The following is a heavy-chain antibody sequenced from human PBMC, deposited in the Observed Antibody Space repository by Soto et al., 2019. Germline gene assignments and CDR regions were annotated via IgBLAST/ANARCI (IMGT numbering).Heavy chain of an antibody. CDR3: ARSDGRY. V-gene: IGHV4-59*01. CDR2: IYYSGST. J-gene: IGHJ4*02. CDR1: GGSISSYY. Sequence: TSETLSLTCTVSGGSISSYYWSWIRQPPGKGLEWIGYIYYSGSTNYNPSLKSRVTISVDTSKNQFSLKLSSVTAADTAVYYCARSDGRYWGRGTLVTVSS.